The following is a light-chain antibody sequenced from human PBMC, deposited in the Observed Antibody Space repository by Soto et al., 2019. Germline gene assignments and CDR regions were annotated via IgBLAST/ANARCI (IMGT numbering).Light chain of an antibody. J-gene: IGLJ3*02. CDR2: SST. CDR3: AAWDGSLNSVV. Sequence: QSVLTQPPSASGTPGQRVTISCSGSSSNIGNYYVDWYQQVPGTAPKPLIQSSTQRTSGVPDRFSGSKSGTSASLAISGLQSEEEADYYCAAWDGSLNSVVFGGGTKLTVL. V-gene: IGLV1-44*01. CDR1: SSNIGNYY.